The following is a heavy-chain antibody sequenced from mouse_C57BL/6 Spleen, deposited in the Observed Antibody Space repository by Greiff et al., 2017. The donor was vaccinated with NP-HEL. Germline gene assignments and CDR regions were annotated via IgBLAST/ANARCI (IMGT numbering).Heavy chain of an antibody. J-gene: IGHJ2*01. D-gene: IGHD2-4*01. CDR1: GYTFTDYE. CDR2: IDPETGGT. Sequence: VQLQQSGAELVRPGASVTLSCKASGYTFTDYEMHWVKQTPVHGLEWIGAIDPETGGTAYNQKFKGKAILTADKSSSTAYMELRSLTSEDSAVYYCTPTMISFDYWGQGTTLTVSS. V-gene: IGHV1-15*01. CDR3: TPTMISFDY.